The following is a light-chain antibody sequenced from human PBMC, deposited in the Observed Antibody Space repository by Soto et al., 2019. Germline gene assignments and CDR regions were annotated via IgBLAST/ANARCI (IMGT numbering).Light chain of an antibody. CDR2: ESS. CDR3: QQNKDYSWT. CDR1: QNVANY. Sequence: EIVLTQSPATLSLSPGERATLSCRASQNVANYLDWYQQKPGQAPRLLIYESSNRATGIAARFSGSGSGTEFTLTISSLQPDDFATYYCQQNKDYSWTFGQGTKVDIK. V-gene: IGKV3-11*01. J-gene: IGKJ1*01.